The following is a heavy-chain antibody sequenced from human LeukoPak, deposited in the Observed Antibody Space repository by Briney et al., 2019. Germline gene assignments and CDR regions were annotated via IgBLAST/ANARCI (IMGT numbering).Heavy chain of an antibody. CDR1: GYTFTGYY. D-gene: IGHD4-11*01. Sequence: GASVKVSCKASGYTFTGYYMHWVRQAPGQGLEWMGWINPNSGGTNYAQKLQGRVTMTRDTSISTAYMELSRLRSDDTAVYYCARVYSNYAGVYPFDYWGQGTLVTVSS. V-gene: IGHV1-2*02. J-gene: IGHJ4*02. CDR2: INPNSGGT. CDR3: ARVYSNYAGVYPFDY.